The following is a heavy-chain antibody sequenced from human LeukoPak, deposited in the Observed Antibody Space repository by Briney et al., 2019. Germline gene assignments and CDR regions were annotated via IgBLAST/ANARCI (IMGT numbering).Heavy chain of an antibody. D-gene: IGHD3-10*01. Sequence: PGGTLRLSCAASGFTFSSYSMNWVRRAPGKGLEWVSSISSSSSYIYYADSVKGRFTISRDNAKNSLYLQMNSLRAEDTAVYYCARSYYGSGTSYGMDVWGQGTTVTVSS. CDR2: ISSSSSYI. CDR3: ARSYYGSGTSYGMDV. CDR1: GFTFSSYS. J-gene: IGHJ6*02. V-gene: IGHV3-21*01.